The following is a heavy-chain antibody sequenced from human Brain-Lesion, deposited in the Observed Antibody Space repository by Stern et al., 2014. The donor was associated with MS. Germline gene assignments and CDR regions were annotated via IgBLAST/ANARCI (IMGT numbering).Heavy chain of an antibody. Sequence: VQPGGSLRLSCAASGFTFSNYWMHWVRQAPGKGLVWVSRVNNDGRRTSYADSVKGRFTMSRDNAKNTLYLQMNSLRVEDTAIYYCARGERWFDSWGQGTLVTVSS. CDR1: GFTFSNYW. J-gene: IGHJ5*01. CDR2: VNNDGRRT. CDR3: ARGERWFDS. V-gene: IGHV3-74*01.